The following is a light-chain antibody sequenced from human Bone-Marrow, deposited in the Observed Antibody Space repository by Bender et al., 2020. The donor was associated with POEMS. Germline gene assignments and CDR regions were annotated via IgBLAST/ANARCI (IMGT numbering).Light chain of an antibody. CDR3: QSTDTSGPL. CDR1: KVGNSY. V-gene: IGLV3-25*03. J-gene: IGLJ2*01. CDR2: QDK. Sequence: SLELTQARLVSVSPGQTASITCSGDKVGNSYVYWYQQKPGQPPLLLLYQDKRRPSGIPERFSGSSSETTVTLTISGVQAEDEADYFCQSTDTSGPLFGGGTKLTVL.